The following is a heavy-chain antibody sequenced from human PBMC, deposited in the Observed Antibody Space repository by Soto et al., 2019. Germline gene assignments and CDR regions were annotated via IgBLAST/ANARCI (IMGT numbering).Heavy chain of an antibody. CDR2: IYHGGTT. V-gene: IGHV4-38-2*02. CDR1: GYSISSGSY. Sequence: PSETLSLTCTVSGYSISSGSYWGGIRQPPGKGPGWIASIYHGGTTFYNPSLKSRITISVDTSHNQFSLNLRSVTAADTAVYYCAKGRVVVVAGSTFGDWGPGTLGTGCS. D-gene: IGHD6-19*01. CDR3: AKGRVVVVAGSTFGD. J-gene: IGHJ4*03.